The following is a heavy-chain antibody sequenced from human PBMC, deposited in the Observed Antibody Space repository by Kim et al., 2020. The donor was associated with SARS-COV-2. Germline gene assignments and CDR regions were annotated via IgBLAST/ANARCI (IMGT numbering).Heavy chain of an antibody. D-gene: IGHD6-19*01. Sequence: SETLSLTCTVSGGSISSYYWSWIRQPPGKGLEWIGYIYYSGSTNYNPSLKSRVTISVDTSKNQFSLKLSSVTAADTAVYYCARRDEWLVKPYEMGTAFDIWGQGTMVTVSS. V-gene: IGHV4-59*08. CDR3: ARRDEWLVKPYEMGTAFDI. J-gene: IGHJ3*02. CDR2: IYYSGST. CDR1: GGSISSYY.